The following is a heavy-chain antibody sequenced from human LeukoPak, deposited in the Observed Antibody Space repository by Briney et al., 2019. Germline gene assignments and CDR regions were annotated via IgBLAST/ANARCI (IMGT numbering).Heavy chain of an antibody. D-gene: IGHD5-12*01. Sequence: SETLSLTCTVSGGSISSSSYYWGWIRQPPGKGLEWIGSIYYSGSTYYNPSLKSRVTMSVDTSKNQFSLKLSSVTAADTAVYYCARDREWLRSQYYYYYYMDVWGKGTTVTVSS. J-gene: IGHJ6*03. CDR3: ARDREWLRSQYYYYYYMDV. CDR2: IYYSGST. V-gene: IGHV4-39*07. CDR1: GGSISSSSYY.